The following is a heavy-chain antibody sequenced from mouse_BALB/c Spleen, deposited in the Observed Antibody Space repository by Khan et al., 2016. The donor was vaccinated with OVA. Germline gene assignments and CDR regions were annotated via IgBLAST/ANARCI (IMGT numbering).Heavy chain of an antibody. Sequence: QIQLVQSGAELARPGASVKMSCKASGYTFTSYTMHWVKQRPGQGMEWIGYINPSSAYTNYNQKFKDRATLTADKSSTTAYMQLSSLTSEDSAVYYCAREGAYYRYDCWFAYWGQGTLVTVSA. CDR1: GYTFTSYT. V-gene: IGHV1-4*01. CDR3: AREGAYYRYDCWFAY. CDR2: INPSSAYT. J-gene: IGHJ3*01. D-gene: IGHD2-14*01.